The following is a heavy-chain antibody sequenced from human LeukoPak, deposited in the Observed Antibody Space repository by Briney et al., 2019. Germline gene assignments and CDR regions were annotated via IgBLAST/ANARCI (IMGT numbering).Heavy chain of an antibody. J-gene: IGHJ4*02. CDR1: GYTFTSYY. Sequence: ASVKVSCKASGYTFTSYYMHWVRQAPGQGLEWMGIINPSGGSTSYAQKFQGRVTMTRDTSTNTVYMELSSLRSEDTAVYYCAREGEHYDILTGYYTLYYFDYWGQGTLVTVSS. CDR3: AREGEHYDILTGYYTLYYFDY. D-gene: IGHD3-9*01. CDR2: INPSGGST. V-gene: IGHV1-46*03.